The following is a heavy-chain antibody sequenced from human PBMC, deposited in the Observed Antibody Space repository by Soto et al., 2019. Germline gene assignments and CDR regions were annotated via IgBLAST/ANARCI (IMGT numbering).Heavy chain of an antibody. CDR3: ARPSYPYSSSPQVWFDP. V-gene: IGHV3-33*01. J-gene: IGHJ5*02. CDR1: RFTFSTYA. Sequence: PGGSLRLSCTASRFTFSTYAMHWVRQAPGKGLEWVAVIWFDGSNKFYADSVKGRFTISRDNTKNTLYLQMNSLTAEDTAVYYCARPSYPYSSSPQVWFDPWGQGTLVTVSS. D-gene: IGHD4-4*01. CDR2: IWFDGSNK.